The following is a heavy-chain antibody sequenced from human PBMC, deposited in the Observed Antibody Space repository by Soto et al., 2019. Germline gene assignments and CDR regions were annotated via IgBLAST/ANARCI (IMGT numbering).Heavy chain of an antibody. V-gene: IGHV1-18*01. D-gene: IGHD6-6*01. J-gene: IGHJ4*02. CDR2: ISAHNGNT. CDR1: GYTFTSYG. Sequence: QVHLVQSGAEVKKPGASVKVSCKASGYTFTSYGITWVRQAPGQGLEWMGWISAHNGNTDYAQKLQGRVIVTRDTSQRHGYMELRGLIFDHPAVDYLARRRDGDYWGQGALVTVSS. CDR3: ARRRDGDY.